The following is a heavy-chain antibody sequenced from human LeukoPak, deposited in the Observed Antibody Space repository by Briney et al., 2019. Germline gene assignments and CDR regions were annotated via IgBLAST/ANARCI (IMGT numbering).Heavy chain of an antibody. CDR3: AKGEFYLDAFDI. Sequence: GGSLRLSCAASGFTFNTYGMHWVRQAPGKGLEWVAFIRYDGSNKYYADSVKGRFTISRDNSKNTLYLQMKSLRAEDTAVYFCAKGEFYLDAFDIWGQGTLVTVSS. CDR2: IRYDGSNK. J-gene: IGHJ3*02. CDR1: GFTFNTYG. V-gene: IGHV3-30*02. D-gene: IGHD3-10*01.